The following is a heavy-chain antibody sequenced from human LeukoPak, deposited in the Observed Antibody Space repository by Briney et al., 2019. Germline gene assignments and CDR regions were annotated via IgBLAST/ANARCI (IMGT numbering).Heavy chain of an antibody. D-gene: IGHD6-19*01. Sequence: GGSLRLSCAASGFIVSSNYMIWVRQAPGKGLEWVSVIYGGGSTYYADSVKGRFTISRDNAKNSLYLQMNSLRAEDTAVYYCARGAVAGTYYFDYWGQGTLVTVSS. CDR3: ARGAVAGTYYFDY. CDR2: IYGGGST. CDR1: GFIVSSNY. J-gene: IGHJ4*02. V-gene: IGHV3-53*01.